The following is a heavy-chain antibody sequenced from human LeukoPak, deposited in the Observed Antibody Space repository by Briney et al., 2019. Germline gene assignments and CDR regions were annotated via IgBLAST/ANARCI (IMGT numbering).Heavy chain of an antibody. V-gene: IGHV4-59*12. CDR1: GGSISSYY. CDR2: IYYSGST. J-gene: IGHJ4*02. Sequence: SETLSLTCTVSGGSISSYYWSWIRQPPGKGLEWIGYIYYSGSTYYNPSLKSRVTISVDTSKNQFSLKLSSVTAADTAVYYCARGLIVAACYFDYWGQGTLVTVSS. CDR3: ARGLIVAACYFDY. D-gene: IGHD5-12*01.